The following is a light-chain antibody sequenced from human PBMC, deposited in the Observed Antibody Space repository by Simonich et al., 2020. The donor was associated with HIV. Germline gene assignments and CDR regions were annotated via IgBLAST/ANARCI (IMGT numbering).Light chain of an antibody. Sequence: DIVMTQSPDSLAVSLGERATINCKSSQSVLSSSNNKNYLAWYQQKPGQPPNLLIYWASTRESGVPDRFSGSGSGTDFTLTISSLQAEDVAVYYCQQYYITPYTFGQGTKLEIK. CDR3: QQYYITPYT. J-gene: IGKJ2*01. CDR2: WAS. V-gene: IGKV4-1*01. CDR1: QSVLSSSNNKNY.